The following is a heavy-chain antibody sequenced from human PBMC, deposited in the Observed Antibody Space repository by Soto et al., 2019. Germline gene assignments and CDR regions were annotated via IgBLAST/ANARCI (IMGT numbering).Heavy chain of an antibody. D-gene: IGHD6-19*01. CDR3: ARGSHSPGIAVVGYYY. CDR1: GLPLSSYA. V-gene: IGHV1-69*01. Sequence: QVQLVQSGAEVKKPGSSVKVSCKASGLPLSSYAISWVRQAPGQGLEWMGGIIPIFGTATYAQKFQGRVTITADESTSTAYMDLSSLTSEDTAVYYCARGSHSPGIAVVGYYYWGQGTLVTVSS. CDR2: IIPIFGTA. J-gene: IGHJ4*02.